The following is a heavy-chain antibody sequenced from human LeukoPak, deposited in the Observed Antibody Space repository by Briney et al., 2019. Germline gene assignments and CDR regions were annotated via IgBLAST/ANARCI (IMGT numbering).Heavy chain of an antibody. CDR3: VRDGIRDIPGIITIRYDY. D-gene: IGHD3-10*01. CDR2: IKEDGSDK. J-gene: IGHJ4*02. Sequence: GGSLRLSCSASAFTFSVYWMTWVRQAPGKGLEWVATIKEDGSDKYYVDSVRGRFTISRDNAENSLYLQMDSLTAEDTALYYCVRDGIRDIPGIITIRYDYWGQGTLVTVSS. CDR1: AFTFSVYW. V-gene: IGHV3-7*05.